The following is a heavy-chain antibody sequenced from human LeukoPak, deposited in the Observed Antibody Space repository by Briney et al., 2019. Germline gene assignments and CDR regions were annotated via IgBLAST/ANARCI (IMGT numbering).Heavy chain of an antibody. J-gene: IGHJ3*02. D-gene: IGHD5-24*01. Sequence: ASVKVSCKASGYTFTGYYMHWVRQAPGQGLEWMGWINPNSGGTSYAQKFQGRVTMTRDTSISTAYMELSRLRSDDTAVYYCARDPFSTGEIATFDIWGQGTMVTVSS. CDR1: GYTFTGYY. CDR3: ARDPFSTGEIATFDI. CDR2: INPNSGGT. V-gene: IGHV1-2*02.